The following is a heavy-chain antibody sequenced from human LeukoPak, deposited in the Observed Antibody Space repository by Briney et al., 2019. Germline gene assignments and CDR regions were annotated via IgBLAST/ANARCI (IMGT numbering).Heavy chain of an antibody. J-gene: IGHJ5*02. V-gene: IGHV3-30*04. CDR3: ARDRSQEFDP. CDR1: RFTFRNYA. CDR2: ISSDGTNN. Sequence: GGSLRLSCAASRFTFRNYAMHWVRQAPGKGLEWLAVISSDGTNNDYADSVKGRFSISRDNSKNTLYLQMNRLRADDTAVYYCARDRSQEFDPWGQGTLVTVSS. D-gene: IGHD3-10*01.